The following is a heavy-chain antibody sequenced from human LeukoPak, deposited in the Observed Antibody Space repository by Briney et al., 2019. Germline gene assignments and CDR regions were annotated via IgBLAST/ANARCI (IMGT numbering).Heavy chain of an antibody. J-gene: IGHJ6*03. CDR1: GFTFSSYA. Sequence: GGTLRLSCAASGFTFSSYAMSWVRQAPGKGLEWVSAISGSGGSTYYADSVKGRFTISRDNSKNTLYLQMNSLRAEDTAVYYCAKDYGDFASYYYYYYYMDVWGKGTTVTVSS. CDR2: ISGSGGST. CDR3: AKDYGDFASYYYYYYYMDV. D-gene: IGHD4-17*01. V-gene: IGHV3-23*01.